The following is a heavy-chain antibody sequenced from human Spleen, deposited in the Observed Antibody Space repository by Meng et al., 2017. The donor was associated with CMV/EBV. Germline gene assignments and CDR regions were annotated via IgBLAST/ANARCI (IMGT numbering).Heavy chain of an antibody. Sequence: GGSLRLSCAASGFTFSTYGMNWVRQAPGKGLEWVSGISWNSGSIGYADSVKGRFTISRDNAKNSLYLQMNSLRAEDTAVYYCVRQGAYTGWFDPWGQGILVTVSS. V-gene: IGHV3-48*04. D-gene: IGHD1-14*01. CDR1: GFTFSTYG. CDR3: VRQGAYTGWFDP. CDR2: ISWNSGSI. J-gene: IGHJ5*02.